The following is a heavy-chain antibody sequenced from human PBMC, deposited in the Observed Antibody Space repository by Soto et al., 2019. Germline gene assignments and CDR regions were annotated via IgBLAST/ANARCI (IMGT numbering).Heavy chain of an antibody. CDR1: GGSISSGGYY. V-gene: IGHV4-31*03. CDR3: ARDRYYGGADY. D-gene: IGHD3-10*01. J-gene: IGHJ4*02. Sequence: PSETLSLTCTVSGGSISSGGYYWSWIRQHPGKGLEWIGCIYYSGSTYYNPSLKSRVTISVDTSKNQFSLKLNSVTAADTAVYYCARDRYYGGADYWGQGTLVTVSS. CDR2: IYYSGST.